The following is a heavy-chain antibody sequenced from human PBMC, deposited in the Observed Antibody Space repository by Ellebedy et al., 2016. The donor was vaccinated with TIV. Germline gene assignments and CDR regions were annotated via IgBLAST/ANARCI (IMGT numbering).Heavy chain of an antibody. V-gene: IGHV3-7*03. Sequence: GESLKISCVGSGFTFSDYWMTWVRQTPGKGLECVANIKRDGSEEYYVDSVRGRFTISRDNAKNSLYLQMNSLRPEDTAVYYCARGRRVWSGPDGYWGQGTLVTVSS. J-gene: IGHJ4*02. CDR2: IKRDGSEE. D-gene: IGHD3-3*01. CDR1: GFTFSDYW. CDR3: ARGRRVWSGPDGY.